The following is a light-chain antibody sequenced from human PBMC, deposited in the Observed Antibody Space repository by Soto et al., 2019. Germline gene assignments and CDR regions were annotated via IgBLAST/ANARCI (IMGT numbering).Light chain of an antibody. Sequence: DIQMTQSPSSLSAYVGDRVTITCQASQDINSYLIWYQQKPGKVPKVLIYDASNLETGVPSRFSGSGSGTDFSLTISGLQPEDVGTYYCQHYDNFPFTFGPGTKVDI. J-gene: IGKJ3*01. CDR1: QDINSY. V-gene: IGKV1-33*01. CDR2: DAS. CDR3: QHYDNFPFT.